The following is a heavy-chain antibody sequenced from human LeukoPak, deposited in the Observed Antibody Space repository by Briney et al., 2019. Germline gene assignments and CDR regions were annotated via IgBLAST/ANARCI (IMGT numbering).Heavy chain of an antibody. J-gene: IGHJ4*02. CDR2: IIPIFGTA. V-gene: IGHV1-69*06. Sequence: SVKVSCKASGGTFSSYAISWVRRAPGQGLEWMGGIIPIFGTANYAQKFQGRVTITADKSASTAYMELSSLRSEDTAVYYCATRPMVVTAIRAFDYWGQGTLVTVSS. CDR1: GGTFSSYA. CDR3: ATRPMVVTAIRAFDY. D-gene: IGHD2-21*02.